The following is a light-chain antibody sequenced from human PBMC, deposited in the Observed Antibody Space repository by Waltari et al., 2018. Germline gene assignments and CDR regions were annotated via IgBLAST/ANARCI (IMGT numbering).Light chain of an antibody. J-gene: IGLJ1*01. CDR1: ALPKKY. V-gene: IGLV3-10*01. Sequence: SDELTQPPSVSVSPGQTARITCSGDALPKKYAHWYQQKSGQAPVVVIYEDNKRPSESPGRFSGSSSETMATLTISGTQAGDEADYYSYSTDSSGLGVFGTGTKVTVL. CDR2: EDN. CDR3: YSTDSSGLGV.